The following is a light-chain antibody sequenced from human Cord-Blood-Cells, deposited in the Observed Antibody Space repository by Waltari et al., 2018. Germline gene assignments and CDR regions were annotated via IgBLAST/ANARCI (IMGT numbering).Light chain of an antibody. CDR2: KAS. Sequence: DIQITQSPSTLSAFVGDRLTITCRASQSISSWLAWYQQKPGKAPKLLIYKASSLESGVPSRFSGSGSGTEFTLTISSLQPDDFATYYCQQYNSYWTFGQGTKVEIK. CDR3: QQYNSYWT. V-gene: IGKV1-5*03. J-gene: IGKJ1*01. CDR1: QSISSW.